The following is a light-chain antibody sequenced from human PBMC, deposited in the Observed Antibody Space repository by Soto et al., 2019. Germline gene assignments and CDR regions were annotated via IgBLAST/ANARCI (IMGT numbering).Light chain of an antibody. V-gene: IGKV3-20*01. J-gene: IGKJ1*01. CDR2: GIS. CDR3: QQYGSSPRT. Sequence: EIVLTQSPGILSLSPGEGATLSCRASQTVDRNYFAWYQQKPGQAPRLLIYGISSRATGIPDRFRGSGSGTDFTLTISRLEPEDFAVYYCQQYGSSPRTFGQGTKVEI. CDR1: QTVDRNY.